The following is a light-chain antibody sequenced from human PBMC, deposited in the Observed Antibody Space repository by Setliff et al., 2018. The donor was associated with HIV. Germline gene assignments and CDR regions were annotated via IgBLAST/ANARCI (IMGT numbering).Light chain of an antibody. CDR3: CSNTGSNTYV. CDR1: SSDIGRYTL. J-gene: IGLJ1*01. V-gene: IGLV2-23*01. Sequence: QSVLTQPASVSGSPGQSITISCTGTSSDIGRYTLVSLYQQYPGKAPTLMIYQATKRPSGVSNRFSGSKSGNTASLTISGLQAEDEADYYCCSNTGSNTYVFGSGTKATVL. CDR2: QAT.